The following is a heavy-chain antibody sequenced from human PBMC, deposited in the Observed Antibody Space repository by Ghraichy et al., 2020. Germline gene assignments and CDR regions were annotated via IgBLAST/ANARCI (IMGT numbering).Heavy chain of an antibody. CDR2: IDHSGGT. V-gene: IGHV4-34*01. D-gene: IGHD6-13*01. CDR3: AKWVFAAGTKFHH. J-gene: IGHJ1*01. CDR1: GGSFSAYY. Sequence: SETLSLTCAVYGGSFSAYYWTWIRQPPWKGLEWIGEIDHSGGTNYNPSLKSRVTISVDTSKNHLSLKMNSVTAADTAVYYCAKWVFAAGTKFHHWGQGTLVTVSS.